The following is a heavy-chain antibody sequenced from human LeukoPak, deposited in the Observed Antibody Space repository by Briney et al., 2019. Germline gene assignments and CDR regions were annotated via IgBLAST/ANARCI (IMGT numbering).Heavy chain of an antibody. J-gene: IGHJ6*03. V-gene: IGHV3-30*04. D-gene: IGHD6-19*01. CDR1: GFTFSSYA. Sequence: GGSLRLSCAASGFTFSSYAMRWVRQAPGKGLEWVAVISYDGSNKYYADSVKGRFTISRDNSKNTLYLQMNSLRAEDTAVYYCARGLQEQWLVLPWPRVPMDVWGKGTTVTVSS. CDR3: ARGLQEQWLVLPWPRVPMDV. CDR2: ISYDGSNK.